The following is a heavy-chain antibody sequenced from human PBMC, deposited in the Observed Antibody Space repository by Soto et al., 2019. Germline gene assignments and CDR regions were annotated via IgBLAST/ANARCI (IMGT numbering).Heavy chain of an antibody. CDR1: GFTFSSYA. D-gene: IGHD3-16*01. J-gene: IGHJ4*02. CDR3: TKGLGDIEFFDY. CDR2: IRSSGRST. Sequence: EVQLLESGGGLVQPGGSLRLSCAASGFTFSSYAMSWVRQAPGKGLEWVSIIRSSGRSTYYADSVKGRFTISRDNSKNTLYLQMDSLRAEDTAMYYWTKGLGDIEFFDYWGQGILVTVSS. V-gene: IGHV3-23*01.